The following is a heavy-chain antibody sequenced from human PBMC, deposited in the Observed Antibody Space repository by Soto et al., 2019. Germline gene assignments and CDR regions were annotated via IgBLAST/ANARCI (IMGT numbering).Heavy chain of an antibody. Sequence: QVQLVESGGGVVQPGRSLTISCAVSGFTFRNYGMQWVRQAPGKGLEWLALIWYDASNKYYADSVKGRFTISRDNSKNTLYLQMNNLRPEDTAVYHCARGVESYSDFWGQGTLVTVSS. J-gene: IGHJ4*02. CDR2: IWYDASNK. CDR1: GFTFRNYG. D-gene: IGHD1-1*01. CDR3: ARGVESYSDF. V-gene: IGHV3-33*01.